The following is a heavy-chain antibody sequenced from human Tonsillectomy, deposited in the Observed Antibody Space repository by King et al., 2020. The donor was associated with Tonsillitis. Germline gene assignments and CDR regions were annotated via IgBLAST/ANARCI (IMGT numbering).Heavy chain of an antibody. CDR2: INHSGST. Sequence: VQLQQWGAGLLKPSETLSLTCAVYGGSFSGYYWSWIRQPPGKGLEWIGEINHSGSTNYNPSLKSRVTISVDTSKNQFSLKLSSVTAADTAVYYCATRGLYCSGGSCYSGKFGYWGQGTLVTVSS. D-gene: IGHD2-15*01. CDR3: ATRGLYCSGGSCYSGKFGY. J-gene: IGHJ4*02. CDR1: GGSFSGYY. V-gene: IGHV4-34*01.